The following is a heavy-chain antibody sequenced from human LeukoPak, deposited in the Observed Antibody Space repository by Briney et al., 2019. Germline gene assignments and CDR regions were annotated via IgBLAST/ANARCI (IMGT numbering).Heavy chain of an antibody. Sequence: GESLKISCKGSGCSFSGYWISWVRDMPGEGLAWMGRIDPSDAYTNYSPSFQGHVTISTGKSTTTAYLQWSSLKASDTAMYYCAIQHYDLLTGYYRYYLDYWGQGTLVTVSS. D-gene: IGHD3-9*01. CDR1: GCSFSGYW. CDR3: AIQHYDLLTGYYRYYLDY. CDR2: IDPSDAYT. J-gene: IGHJ4*02. V-gene: IGHV5-10-1*01.